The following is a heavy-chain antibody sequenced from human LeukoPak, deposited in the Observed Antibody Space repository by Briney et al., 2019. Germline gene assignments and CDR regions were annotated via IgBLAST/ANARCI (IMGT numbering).Heavy chain of an antibody. J-gene: IGHJ4*02. V-gene: IGHV1-69*13. Sequence: ASVKVSRKASGGTFSSYAISWVRQAPGQGLEWMGGIIPIFGTANYAQKFQGRVTITADESTSTACMELSSLRSEDTAVYYCASSRQYSRSYPFDYWGQGTLVTVSS. CDR3: ASSRQYSRSYPFDY. D-gene: IGHD1-26*01. CDR1: GGTFSSYA. CDR2: IIPIFGTA.